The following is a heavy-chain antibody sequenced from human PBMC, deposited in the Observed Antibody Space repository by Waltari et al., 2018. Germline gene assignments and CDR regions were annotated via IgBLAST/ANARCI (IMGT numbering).Heavy chain of an antibody. Sequence: EVQLVDSGGGLIHPGGSLRLSCAASGFRVSYNYMSWVRQAPGRGRGWVSVSFARGPTSYCGRVKGLFTMSRDDSRNTLYLQMSSLAADDTAVYYCARAGLGSPLEWQRLFDSWGQGTLVTVSS. CDR2: SFARGPT. D-gene: IGHD3-3*01. CDR3: ARAGLGSPLEWQRLFDS. CDR1: GFRVSYNY. J-gene: IGHJ4*02. V-gene: IGHV3-53*01.